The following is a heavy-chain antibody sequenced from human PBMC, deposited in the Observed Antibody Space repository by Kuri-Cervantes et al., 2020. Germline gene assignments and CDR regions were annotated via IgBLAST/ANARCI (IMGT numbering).Heavy chain of an antibody. CDR2: ISGSGGST. CDR1: GFTFSSYA. J-gene: IGHJ6*03. CDR3: ARGLRFLEWLSPSYYYYMDV. Sequence: GESLKISCAASGFTFSSYAMSWVRQAPGKGLEWVSAISGSGGSTYYADSVKGRFTISRDNSKNTLYLQMNSLRAEDTAVYYCARGLRFLEWLSPSYYYYMDVWGKGTTVTVSS. V-gene: IGHV3-23*01. D-gene: IGHD3-3*01.